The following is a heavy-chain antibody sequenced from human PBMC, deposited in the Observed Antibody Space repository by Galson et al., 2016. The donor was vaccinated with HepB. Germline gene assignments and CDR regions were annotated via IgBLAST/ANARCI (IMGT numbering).Heavy chain of an antibody. CDR1: GFTFGYYT. Sequence: SLRLSCAGAGFTFGYYTMNWVCQAPGKGLEWVSSITPSSTMYYADSVKGRFTISRDDGKKSLFLQMNSLRDEDTGVYYCARPPRGTYENFGFDHWGQGTLVTVSS. V-gene: IGHV3-69-1*01. D-gene: IGHD1-26*01. J-gene: IGHJ4*02. CDR2: ITPSSTM. CDR3: ARPPRGTYENFGFDH.